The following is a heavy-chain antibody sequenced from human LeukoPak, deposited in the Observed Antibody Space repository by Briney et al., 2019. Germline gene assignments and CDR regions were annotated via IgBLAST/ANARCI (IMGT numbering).Heavy chain of an antibody. CDR3: AKARVPAAQFGDY. CDR1: GFTFSSYG. V-gene: IGHV3-30*02. J-gene: IGHJ4*02. D-gene: IGHD2-2*01. CDR2: IRYDGSNK. Sequence: GGSLRLSCAASGFTFSSYGMHWVRQAPGKGLEWVAFIRYDGSNKYYADSVKGRFTISRDNSKNTLYLQMNSLRAEDTAVYYCAKARVPAAQFGDYWGQGTLVTVSS.